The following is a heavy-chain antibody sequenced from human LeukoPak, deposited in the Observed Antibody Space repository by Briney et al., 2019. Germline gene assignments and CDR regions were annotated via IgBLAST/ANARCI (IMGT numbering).Heavy chain of an antibody. CDR3: AKEPYDSSGYYLVVGLDY. V-gene: IGHV3-30*02. D-gene: IGHD3-22*01. CDR2: IRYDGSNK. CDR1: GFTFSSYG. J-gene: IGHJ4*02. Sequence: GGSLRLSCAASGFTFSSYGMHWVRQAPGKGLEGVAFIRYDGSNKYYADSVKGRFTISRDNSKNTLYLQMNSLRAEDTAVYYCAKEPYDSSGYYLVVGLDYWGQGTLVTVSS.